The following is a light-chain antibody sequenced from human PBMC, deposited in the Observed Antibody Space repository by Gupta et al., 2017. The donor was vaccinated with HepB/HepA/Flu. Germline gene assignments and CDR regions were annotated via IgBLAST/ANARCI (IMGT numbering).Light chain of an antibody. CDR1: QSVLYSSNNKNY. Sequence: DIVMTQSPDSLAVSLGERATINCKSSQSVLYSSNNKNYLAWFQQKPGQPPKLLIYWASTRYSGVPDRFSGSGSGTDFTLTISSLQAEDVAVYYCQQYYTTLRTFGQGTKVEIK. CDR3: QQYYTTLRT. CDR2: WAS. J-gene: IGKJ1*01. V-gene: IGKV4-1*01.